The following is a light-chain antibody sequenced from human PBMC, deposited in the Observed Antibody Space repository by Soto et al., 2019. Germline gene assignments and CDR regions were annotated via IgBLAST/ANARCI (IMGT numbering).Light chain of an antibody. V-gene: IGKV1-9*01. CDR2: AAS. CDR3: QQLNSYPIT. Sequence: DIQLTQSPSFLSASVGDRVTITCRASQGISSYLAWYQQKPGKAPKLLIYAASTLQSGVPSRFSGSGSGTEFTLTISSLQPEDFVTYYCQQLNSYPITFGQGTRLEIK. CDR1: QGISSY. J-gene: IGKJ5*01.